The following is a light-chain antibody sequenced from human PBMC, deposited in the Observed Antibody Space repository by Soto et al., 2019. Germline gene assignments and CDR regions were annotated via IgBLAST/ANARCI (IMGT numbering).Light chain of an antibody. V-gene: IGKV1-27*01. CDR1: QDISNY. J-gene: IGKJ1*01. CDR3: QKYNSAPWT. Sequence: EIQMTQAASSLSASVGDRVTITCRASQDISNYLAWYQQKPGKVPKLLIYAASTLQSGVSSRFSGSGSGTDFTLTFSSLQPEDVATYYCQKYNSAPWTFGQGTKVDIK. CDR2: AAS.